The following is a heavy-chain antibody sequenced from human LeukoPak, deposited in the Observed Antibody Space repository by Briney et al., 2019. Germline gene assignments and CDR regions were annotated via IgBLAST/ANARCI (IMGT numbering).Heavy chain of an antibody. CDR2: ISTGNGKT. Sequence: ASVKVSCKASGDTFIRYGISWVRQAPGQGLEWMGWISTGNGKTNYGQKFQGRVTMTTDTSTGTAYMELRSLRSDDTAMYYCARANNWNYALGYWGQGTLVTVSS. J-gene: IGHJ4*02. D-gene: IGHD1-7*01. CDR1: GDTFIRYG. V-gene: IGHV1-18*01. CDR3: ARANNWNYALGY.